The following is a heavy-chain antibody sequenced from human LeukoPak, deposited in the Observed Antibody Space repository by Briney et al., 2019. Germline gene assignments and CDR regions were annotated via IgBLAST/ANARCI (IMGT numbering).Heavy chain of an antibody. CDR1: GYTFTGYY. V-gene: IGHV1-2*02. D-gene: IGHD3-9*01. CDR3: ARSSRYDIWTGYPY. CDR2: INANSGGT. Sequence: EASVKVSCKASGYTFTGYYMHWVRQAPGQGLEWMGWINANSGGTNYAQKFQGRVTMTRDTSNSTAYMELSRLRSDDTAVYYCARSSRYDIWTGYPYWGQGTLVTVSP. J-gene: IGHJ4*02.